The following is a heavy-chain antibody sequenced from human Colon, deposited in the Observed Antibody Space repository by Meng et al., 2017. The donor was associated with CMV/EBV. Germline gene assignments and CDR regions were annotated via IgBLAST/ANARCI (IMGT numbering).Heavy chain of an antibody. CDR2: LIPMLGIT. D-gene: IGHD5-24*01. Sequence: CTPSGGTFSSYTFSWVRPAPGQRLEWMGRLIPMLGITNYAQKFQGRVTITADKSTRTAYMELSSLRSEDTAVYYCARDGIDGYNFDYWGQGTLVTVSS. CDR1: GGTFSSYT. CDR3: ARDGIDGYNFDY. J-gene: IGHJ4*02. V-gene: IGHV1-69*04.